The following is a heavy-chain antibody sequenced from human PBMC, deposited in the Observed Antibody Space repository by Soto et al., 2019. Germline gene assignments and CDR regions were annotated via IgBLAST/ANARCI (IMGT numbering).Heavy chain of an antibody. CDR3: ARDLGSEQWFFDN. D-gene: IGHD6-19*01. V-gene: IGHV4-31*03. J-gene: IGHJ4*02. Sequence: QVQLQESGPGLVKPSQTLSLTCLVSGASVSGDGSYCSWIRQHPGKGLEFIGYIHNSGSTYSNPSLEHRVAMSIDTSKHQFSLRLSSVTAADSAVYFCARDLGSEQWFFDNWGQGILVPVSS. CDR1: GASVSGDGSY. CDR2: IHNSGST.